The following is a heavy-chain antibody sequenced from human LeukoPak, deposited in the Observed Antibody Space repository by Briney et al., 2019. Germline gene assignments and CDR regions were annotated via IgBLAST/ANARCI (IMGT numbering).Heavy chain of an antibody. V-gene: IGHV3-23*01. D-gene: IGHD2-8*02. CDR3: ARGYCTDNSCPIYYYGMDV. CDR1: GYPFSPYA. CDR2: ISARDNYI. Sequence: GGALRLSCAASGYPFSPYAMIGVRHAPGRGLEGVSDISARDNYIYYADSVKGRFTISRDNSNLYQQMDSLRAEDTALYYCARGYCTDNSCPIYYYGMDVWGQGTTVIVSS. J-gene: IGHJ6*02.